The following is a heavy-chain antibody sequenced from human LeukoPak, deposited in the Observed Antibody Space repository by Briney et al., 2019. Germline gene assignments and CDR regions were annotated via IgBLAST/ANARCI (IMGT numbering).Heavy chain of an antibody. V-gene: IGHV4-59*05. CDR2: IYYSGST. CDR3: ARPSNKPSSGSYSES. D-gene: IGHD1-26*01. J-gene: IGHJ5*02. CDR1: GVSISPFY. Sequence: SETLSLTCTVSGVSISPFYWSWIRQPPGKGLEWIGSIYYSGSTYYNPSLKSRVTISVDTSKNQFSLKLSSVTAADTAVYYCARPSNKPSSGSYSESWGQGTLVTVSS.